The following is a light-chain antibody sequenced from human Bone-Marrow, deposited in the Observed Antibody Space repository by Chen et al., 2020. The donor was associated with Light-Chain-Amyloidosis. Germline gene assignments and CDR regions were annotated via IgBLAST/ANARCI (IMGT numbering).Light chain of an antibody. CDR1: NSNIGINY. V-gene: IGLV1-51*02. J-gene: IGLJ3*02. CDR2: ENN. CDR3: ATWDSSLTVWM. Sequence: QSVLTQPPSVSAAPGQKVTISCSGSNSNIGINYVSWYQQLPGTSPKLLIYENNQRPSEFPDRFSGSKSGTSATLGVAGLQTGDEADYYCATWDSSLTVWMFGGGTKLNVL.